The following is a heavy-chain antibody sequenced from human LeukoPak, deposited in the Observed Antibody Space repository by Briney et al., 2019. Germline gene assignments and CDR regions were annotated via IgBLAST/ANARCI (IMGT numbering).Heavy chain of an antibody. CDR3: AGSTSGDWFDP. Sequence: SETLSLTCTVSGGSISSYYWSWIRQPPGKGLEWIGYIYYSGSTNYNPSLKSRVTISVDTSKNQFSLKLSSVTAADTAVYYCAGSTSGDWFDPWGQGTLVTLSS. CDR1: GGSISSYY. J-gene: IGHJ5*02. D-gene: IGHD3-10*01. V-gene: IGHV4-59*01. CDR2: IYYSGST.